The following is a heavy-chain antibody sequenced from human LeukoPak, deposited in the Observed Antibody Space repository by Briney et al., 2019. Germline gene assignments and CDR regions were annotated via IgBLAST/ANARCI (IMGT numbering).Heavy chain of an antibody. CDR3: ARGRGATILTTGDY. Sequence: PGGSLRLSCAASGFTFSSYEMNWVRQAPGKGLEWVSYISSSGSTIYYADSVKGRFTISRDNAKNSLYLQMNSLRAEDTAVYYCARGRGATILTTGDYWGQGTLVTVSS. D-gene: IGHD5-12*01. CDR2: ISSSGSTI. CDR1: GFTFSSYE. J-gene: IGHJ4*02. V-gene: IGHV3-48*03.